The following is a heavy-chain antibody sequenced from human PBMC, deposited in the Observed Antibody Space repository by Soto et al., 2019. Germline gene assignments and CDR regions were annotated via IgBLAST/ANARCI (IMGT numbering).Heavy chain of an antibody. V-gene: IGHV4-39*01. Sequence: QLQLQESGPGLVKPSETLSLTCTVSGDSISSSRYFWGWIRQPPGKGLEWIGNIFYGGNTYYNPALKSRVTISVDTSKNQFSLKLTSVTAADTAVYYCAKTPVAGIDYWGQGTLVTVSS. CDR1: GDSISSSRYF. CDR2: IFYGGNT. J-gene: IGHJ4*02. CDR3: AKTPVAGIDY. D-gene: IGHD6-19*01.